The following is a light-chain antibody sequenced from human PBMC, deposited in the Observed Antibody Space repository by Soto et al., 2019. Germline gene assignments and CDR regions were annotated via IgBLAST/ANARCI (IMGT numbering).Light chain of an antibody. CDR1: QSVTSTY. V-gene: IGKV3-20*01. Sequence: EIVLTQSPGTLSLSPGERATLSCRASQSVTSTYLAWYQQKPGKAPRLLIYGASTRATGIPDRFSASGSGTDFTLNISRLEPVDFAVYYSQQPGFSPFTFGPGTKVEIK. CDR3: QQPGFSPFT. J-gene: IGKJ3*01. CDR2: GAS.